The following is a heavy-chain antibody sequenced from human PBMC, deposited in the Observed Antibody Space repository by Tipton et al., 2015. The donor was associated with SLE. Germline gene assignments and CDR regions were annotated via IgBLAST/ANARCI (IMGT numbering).Heavy chain of an antibody. J-gene: IGHJ6*03. Sequence: LRLSCAVYGGSFSGYYWSWIRQPPGKGLEWIGEINHSGSTNYNPSLKSRVTISVDTSKNQFSLKLSSVTAADTAVYYCAREHFWSGYYYYMDVWGKGTTVTVSS. CDR2: INHSGST. CDR3: AREHFWSGYYYYMDV. V-gene: IGHV4-34*01. D-gene: IGHD3-3*02. CDR1: GGSFSGYY.